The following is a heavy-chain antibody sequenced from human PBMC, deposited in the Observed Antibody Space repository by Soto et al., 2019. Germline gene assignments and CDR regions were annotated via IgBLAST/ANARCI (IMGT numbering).Heavy chain of an antibody. D-gene: IGHD5-18*01. V-gene: IGHV1-24*01. J-gene: IGHJ4*02. CDR3: ATGLTAMAPFDY. CDR2: FDPEDGET. CDR1: GYTLTELS. Sequence: ASVKVSCKVSGYTLTELSMHWVRQAPGKGLEWMGGFDPEDGETIYAQKFQGRVTMTEDTSTDTAYMELSSLRSEDTAVYYCATGLTAMAPFDYWGQGTLVTVYS.